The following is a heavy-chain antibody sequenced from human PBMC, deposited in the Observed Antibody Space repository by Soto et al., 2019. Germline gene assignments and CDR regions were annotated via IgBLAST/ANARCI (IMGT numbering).Heavy chain of an antibody. V-gene: IGHV3-74*01. J-gene: IGHJ4*02. CDR2: ISSDGSST. D-gene: IGHD3-9*01. Sequence: EVQLVESGGGLVQSGGSLGLSCAASGFSFRSYWMHWVRQAPGKGLVWVARISSDGSSTTYADSANGRFTISRDNAANTLYLQMSSLRAEDTAVYYCAREYYVVLTGYYYDYWGQGTLVTVSS. CDR3: AREYYVVLTGYYYDY. CDR1: GFSFRSYW.